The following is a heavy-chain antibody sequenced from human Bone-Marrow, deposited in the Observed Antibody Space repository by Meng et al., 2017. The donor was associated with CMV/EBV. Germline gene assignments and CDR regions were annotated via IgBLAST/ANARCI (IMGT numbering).Heavy chain of an antibody. CDR1: GFTFSSYA. CDR3: ARDGQQLIYYYYYGMDV. J-gene: IGHJ6*02. Sequence: GESLKISCAASGFTFSSYAMHWVRQAPGKGLEWVAVISYDGSNKYYADSVKGRFTISRDNSKNTLYLQMNSLRAEDTAVYYCARDGQQLIYYYYYGMDVCGQGTTVTVSS. CDR2: ISYDGSNK. V-gene: IGHV3-30-3*01. D-gene: IGHD6-13*01.